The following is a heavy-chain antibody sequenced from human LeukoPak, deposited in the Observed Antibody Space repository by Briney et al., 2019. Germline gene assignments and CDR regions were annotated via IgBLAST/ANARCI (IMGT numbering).Heavy chain of an antibody. V-gene: IGHV1-69*13. J-gene: IGHJ4*02. CDR2: IIPIFGTA. D-gene: IGHD3-22*01. CDR1: GGTFSSYP. CDR3: ARDHGSGYPLYYFDY. Sequence: ASVKVSCKASGGTFSSYPISWVRQAPGQGLEWMGGIIPIFGTANYAQNFQGRVTIIADESTSTVYMELSSLRSEDTAVYYCARDHGSGYPLYYFDYWGQGTLVTVSS.